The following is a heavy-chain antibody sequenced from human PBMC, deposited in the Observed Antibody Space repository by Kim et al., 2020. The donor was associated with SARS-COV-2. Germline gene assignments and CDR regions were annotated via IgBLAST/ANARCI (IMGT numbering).Heavy chain of an antibody. J-gene: IGHJ3*02. Sequence: SETLSLTCTVSGGSISSFYWSWIRQAPGKGLEWIGYIYNSGSTDYNPSLKSRVTTSLDTSKNQFSLKLSSVTAADTAVYYCARSRRSAYPGHAFDMWGQGTRVTVSS. CDR1: GGSISSFY. D-gene: IGHD3-22*01. CDR3: ARSRRSAYPGHAFDM. CDR2: IYNSGST. V-gene: IGHV4-59*08.